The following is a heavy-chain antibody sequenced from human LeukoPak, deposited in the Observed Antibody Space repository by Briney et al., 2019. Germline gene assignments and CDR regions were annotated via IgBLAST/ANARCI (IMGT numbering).Heavy chain of an antibody. J-gene: IGHJ6*02. CDR2: IFSRGTT. V-gene: IGHV4-4*07. CDR1: GGSMKTFY. D-gene: IGHD3-9*01. Sequence: SATLSLTCTVSGGSMKTFYWSWIRQPAGKGLEWVGRIFSRGTTNYNPSLKSRVTVSLDTSKNQFSLKLSSVTAADTAVYYCARGRYDNLTGHLARLDVWGQGTTVIVSS. CDR3: ARGRYDNLTGHLARLDV.